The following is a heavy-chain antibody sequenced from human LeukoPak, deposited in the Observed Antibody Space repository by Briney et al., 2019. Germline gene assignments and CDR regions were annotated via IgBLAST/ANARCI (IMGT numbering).Heavy chain of an antibody. D-gene: IGHD3-16*02. V-gene: IGHV7-4-1*02. J-gene: IGHJ5*02. Sequence: GASVKVSCKASGYTFTGYYMHWVRQAPGQGLEWMGWINPNTGNPTYVQGFTGRFVFSLDTSVSTAYLQISSLKADDTAVYYCARAYQRLGGLSFPDQWGQGTLVTVSS. CDR2: INPNTGNP. CDR3: ARAYQRLGGLSFPDQ. CDR1: GYTFTGYY.